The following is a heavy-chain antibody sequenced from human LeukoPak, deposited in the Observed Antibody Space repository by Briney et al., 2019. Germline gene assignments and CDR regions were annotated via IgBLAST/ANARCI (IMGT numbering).Heavy chain of an antibody. J-gene: IGHJ4*02. CDR2: ISFDGGDK. V-gene: IGHV3-30*04. D-gene: IGHD4-17*01. CDR1: GFTFSTYA. Sequence: PGGSLRLSCAASGFTFSTYAMHWVRQAPRKGLEWVSIISFDGGDKYYADSVKGRFTISRDNAKNSLYLQMNSLRAEDTAVYYCARRLRRNYFDYWGQGTLVTVSS. CDR3: ARRLRRNYFDY.